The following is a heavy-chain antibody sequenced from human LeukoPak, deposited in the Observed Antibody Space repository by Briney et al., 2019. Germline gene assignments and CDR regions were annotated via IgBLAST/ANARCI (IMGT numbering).Heavy chain of an antibody. V-gene: IGHV1-46*01. CDR3: ARDNSVEDTAWWFDP. CDR2: INLSGGST. D-gene: IGHD4-23*01. CDR1: GYTFTSYY. Sequence: GASVKVSCKASGYTFTSYYMHWVRQAPGQGLEWMGIINLSGGSTSYAQKFQGRVTMTRDMSMSTDYMELSSLRSEDTAVYYCARDNSVEDTAWWFDPWGQGTLVTVSS. J-gene: IGHJ5*02.